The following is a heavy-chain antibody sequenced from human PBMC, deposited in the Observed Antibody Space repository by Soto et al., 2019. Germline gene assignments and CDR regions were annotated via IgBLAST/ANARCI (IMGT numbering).Heavy chain of an antibody. CDR1: GGTFSSYA. J-gene: IGHJ5*02. V-gene: IGHV1-69*13. CDR3: ASGGAGSGPFTWELPDL. CDR2: IIPIFGTA. D-gene: IGHD1-26*01. Sequence: ASVKVSCKASGGTFSSYAISWVRQAPGQGLEWMGGIIPIFGTANYAQKFQGRLTITADGSTNTAYMQLSSLRSDDTAMYYCASGGAGSGPFTWELPDLWGQGTLVTVSS.